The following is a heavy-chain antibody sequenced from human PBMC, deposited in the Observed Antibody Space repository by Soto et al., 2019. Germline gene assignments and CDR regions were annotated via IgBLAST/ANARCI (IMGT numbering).Heavy chain of an antibody. CDR2: INHSGST. J-gene: IGHJ6*02. Sequence: SETLSLTCAVYGGSFSGYYWSWIRQPPGKGLEWIGEINHSGSTNYNPSLKSRVTISVDTSKNKFSLKLSSVTAADTAVYYCARTSPYSNYVPRLSMDVWGQGTTVTVSS. V-gene: IGHV4-34*01. CDR1: GGSFSGYY. CDR3: ARTSPYSNYVPRLSMDV. D-gene: IGHD4-4*01.